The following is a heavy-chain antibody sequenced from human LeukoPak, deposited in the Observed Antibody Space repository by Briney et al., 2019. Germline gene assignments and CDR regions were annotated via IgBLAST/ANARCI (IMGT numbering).Heavy chain of an antibody. Sequence: ASVKVSCKASGYTFTSHFIHWVRQAPGQGLEWMGIINPSGGSTSFAQEFQGRVTMTRDTSTSTVYMELSSLRSEDTAVYYCARDRAMDYWGQGTLVTVSS. CDR2: INPSGGST. J-gene: IGHJ4*02. CDR1: GYTFTSHF. V-gene: IGHV1-46*01. CDR3: ARDRAMDY.